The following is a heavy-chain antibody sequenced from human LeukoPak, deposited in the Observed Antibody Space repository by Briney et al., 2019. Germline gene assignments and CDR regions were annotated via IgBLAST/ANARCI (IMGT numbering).Heavy chain of an antibody. J-gene: IGHJ4*02. D-gene: IGHD3-16*01. Sequence: SETLSLTCTVSGGSISSYYWSWIRQPPGKGLEWIGYIYYSGSTSYNPSLKSRVTISVDTSKNQFSLKLSSVTAADTAVYYCARDTLDYFDYWGQGTLVTVSS. CDR1: GGSISSYY. CDR3: ARDTLDYFDY. CDR2: IYYSGST. V-gene: IGHV4-59*01.